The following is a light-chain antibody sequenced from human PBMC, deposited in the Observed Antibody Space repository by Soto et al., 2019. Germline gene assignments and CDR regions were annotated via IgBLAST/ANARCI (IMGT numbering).Light chain of an antibody. CDR1: QRISSN. CDR3: QQYSEGIM. Sequence: EIVMTQSPATLSVSPGEGATLSCRARQRISSNLAWYQQKPGQAPRLLIYGASTRATGIPDRFSGTGSGTDFTLTISRLEVEDFAVYYCQQYSEGIMFGQGTRLEIK. V-gene: IGKV3D-15*01. J-gene: IGKJ5*01. CDR2: GAS.